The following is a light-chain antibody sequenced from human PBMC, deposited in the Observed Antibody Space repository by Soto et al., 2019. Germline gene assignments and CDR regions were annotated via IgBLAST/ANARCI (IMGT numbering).Light chain of an antibody. CDR3: HQYGSSPFT. V-gene: IGKV3D-20*01. CDR2: HAS. Sequence: DIVLTQSPATLSLSPGEIATLYCGASQRVSSSYLAWYQQKPGQAPRLLIFHASTRATGIPDRFSGSGSGTDFTLTVSRLEPEDSAVYYCHQYGSSPFTFGPGTKVDIK. J-gene: IGKJ3*01. CDR1: QRVSSSY.